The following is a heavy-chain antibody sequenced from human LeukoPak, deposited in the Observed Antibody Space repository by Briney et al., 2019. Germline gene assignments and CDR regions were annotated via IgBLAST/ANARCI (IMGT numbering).Heavy chain of an antibody. CDR3: AELGITMIGGV. Sequence: PGGSLRLSCAASGFTFSSYAMSWVRQAPGKGLEWVAAISTTSGNIYYADSVKGRFTISRDNAKNSLYLQMNSLRAEDTAVYYCAELGITMIGGVWGKGTTVTISS. CDR2: ISTTSGNI. V-gene: IGHV3-21*01. D-gene: IGHD3-10*02. CDR1: GFTFSSYA. J-gene: IGHJ6*04.